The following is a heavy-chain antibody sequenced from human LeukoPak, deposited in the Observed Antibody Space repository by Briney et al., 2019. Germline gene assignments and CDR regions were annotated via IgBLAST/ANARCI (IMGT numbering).Heavy chain of an antibody. CDR3: ATYYVNGAGRGH. V-gene: IGHV4-61*08. D-gene: IGHD2-8*01. Sequence: SETLSLTCIVSGASLSSGDHHWSWIRQAPGRGLEWIGHNMNTYYNPSLKSRVTISIDTSKNQFSLMLSTVTAADTAIYYCATYYVNGAGRGHWGPGTPVTVSS. CDR1: GASLSSGDHH. J-gene: IGHJ4*02. CDR2: NMNT.